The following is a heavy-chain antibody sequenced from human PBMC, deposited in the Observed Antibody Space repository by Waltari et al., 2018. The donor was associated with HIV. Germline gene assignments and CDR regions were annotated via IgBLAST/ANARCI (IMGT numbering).Heavy chain of an antibody. CDR1: GGTFSSYA. J-gene: IGHJ3*02. V-gene: IGHV1-69*01. CDR2: IIPIFGTA. Sequence: QVQLVQSGAEVKKPGSSVKVSCKASGGTFSSYAISWVRQAPGQVLEWMGGIIPIFGTANYAQKFQGRVTITADESTSTAYMELSSLRSEDTAVYYCASEYYYDSSGYSGDDAFDIWGQGTMVTVSS. D-gene: IGHD3-22*01. CDR3: ASEYYYDSSGYSGDDAFDI.